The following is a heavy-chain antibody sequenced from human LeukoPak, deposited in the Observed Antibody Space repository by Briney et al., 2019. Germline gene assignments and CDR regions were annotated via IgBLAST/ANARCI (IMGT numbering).Heavy chain of an antibody. CDR2: INHSGST. J-gene: IGHJ5*02. CDR3: ARVLQYYYGSGSSWFDP. Sequence: SETLSLTCAVYGGSFSGYYWSWIRQPPGKGLEWIGEINHSGSTNYNPSLKSRVTISVDTSKNQFSLKLSSVTAADTAVYYCARVLQYYYGSGSSWFDPWGQGTLVTVSS. D-gene: IGHD3-10*01. CDR1: GGSFSGYY. V-gene: IGHV4-34*01.